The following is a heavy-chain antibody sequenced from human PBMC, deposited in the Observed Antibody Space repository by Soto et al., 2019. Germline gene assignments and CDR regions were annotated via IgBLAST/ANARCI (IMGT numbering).Heavy chain of an antibody. J-gene: IGHJ3*02. V-gene: IGHV1-8*01. CDR3: ATTSTYSSSEGAFDI. CDR2: MNPNSGNT. CDR1: GYTFTSYD. Sequence: ASVKVSCKASGYTFTSYDINWVRQDTGQGLEWMGWMNPNSGNTGYAQKFQGRVTMTRNTSISTAYMELSSLRSEDTAVYYCATTSTYSSSEGAFDIWGQGTMVPVSS. D-gene: IGHD6-13*01.